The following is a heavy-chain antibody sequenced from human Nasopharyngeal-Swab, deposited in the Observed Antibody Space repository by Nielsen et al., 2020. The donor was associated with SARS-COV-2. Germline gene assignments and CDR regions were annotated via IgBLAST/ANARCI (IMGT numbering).Heavy chain of an antibody. V-gene: IGHV3-48*03. D-gene: IGHD5-12*01. Sequence: GGSLRLSCAASGSGFSYYEMNWVRQAPGKGLEWISYFSTTTASIYYADSVKGRFTISRDNAKNSLYLQMNSLRAEDTAVYYCAREVPYSGHDDAFDLWGQETMVTVSS. CDR1: GSGFSYYE. CDR2: FSTTTASI. CDR3: AREVPYSGHDDAFDL. J-gene: IGHJ3*01.